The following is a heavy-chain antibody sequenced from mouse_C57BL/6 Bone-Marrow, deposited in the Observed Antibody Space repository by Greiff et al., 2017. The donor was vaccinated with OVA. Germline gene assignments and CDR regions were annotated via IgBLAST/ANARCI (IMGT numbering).Heavy chain of an antibody. CDR1: GFTFSDFY. CDR3: ARDDYYWYFDV. J-gene: IGHJ1*03. Sequence: EVNVVESGGGLVQSGRSLRLSCATSGFTFSDFYMELVRQAPGKGLEWIAASRNKANDYTTEYSATVKGRFTVSRDTSQSILYLQMNALRAEDTAIYYCARDDYYWYFDVWGTGTTITVTS. V-gene: IGHV7-1*01. CDR2: SRNKANDYTT.